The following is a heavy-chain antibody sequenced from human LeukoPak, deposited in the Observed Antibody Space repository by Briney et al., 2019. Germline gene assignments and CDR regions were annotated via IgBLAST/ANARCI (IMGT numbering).Heavy chain of an antibody. J-gene: IGHJ6*03. V-gene: IGHV4-30-2*01. CDR2: IYHSGST. CDR3: ASPVARAGYYYYYMDV. CDR1: GGSISSGGYY. D-gene: IGHD2-15*01. Sequence: SETLSLTCTVSGGSISSGGYYWSWIRQPPGKGLEWIGYIYHSGSTYYNPSLKSRVTISVDRSKNQFSLKLSSVTAADTAVYYCASPVARAGYYYYYMDVWGKGTTVTVSS.